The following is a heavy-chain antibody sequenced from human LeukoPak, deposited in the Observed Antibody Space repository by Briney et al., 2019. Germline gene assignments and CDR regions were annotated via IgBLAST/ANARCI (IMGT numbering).Heavy chain of an antibody. J-gene: IGHJ2*01. D-gene: IGHD3-3*01. CDR1: GGSISSGDYY. CDR2: IYYSGST. Sequence: SETLSLTCTVSGGSISSGDYYWSWIRQPPGKGLEWIGYIYYSGSTYYNPSLKSRVTISVDTSKNQFSLKLSSVTAADRAVYYCAGYYTSYWYFDLWGRGTLVTVSS. V-gene: IGHV4-30-4*01. CDR3: AGYYTSYWYFDL.